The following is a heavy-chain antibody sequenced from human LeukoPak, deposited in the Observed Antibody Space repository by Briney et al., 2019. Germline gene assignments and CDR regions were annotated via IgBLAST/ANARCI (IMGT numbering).Heavy chain of an antibody. Sequence: SETLSLTCAVYGGSFSGYYWSWIRQPPGKGLEWIGEINHSGSTNYNPSLKSRVTISVDKSKNQFSLKLSSVTAADTAVYYCARAGGSYNRRFDPWGQGTLVTVSS. CDR2: INHSGST. CDR1: GGSFSGYY. CDR3: ARAGGSYNRRFDP. J-gene: IGHJ5*02. V-gene: IGHV4-34*01. D-gene: IGHD1-26*01.